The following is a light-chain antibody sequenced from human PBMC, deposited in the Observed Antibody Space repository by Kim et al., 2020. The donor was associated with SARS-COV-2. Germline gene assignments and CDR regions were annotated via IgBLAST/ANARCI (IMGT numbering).Light chain of an antibody. Sequence: FSPGERATLSCRASQSIHNYLAWYQQKPGQAPRLLIFDASNRATAIPARFSGSGSGTDFTLTINSLEPEDFAVYYCQQRSKWPLTFGGGTKVDIK. CDR3: QQRSKWPLT. V-gene: IGKV3-11*01. CDR2: DAS. CDR1: QSIHNY. J-gene: IGKJ4*01.